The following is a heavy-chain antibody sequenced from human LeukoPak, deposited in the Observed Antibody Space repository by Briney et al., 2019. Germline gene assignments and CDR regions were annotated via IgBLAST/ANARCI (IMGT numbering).Heavy chain of an antibody. CDR3: ANSWYYLDSSGLPKPDAFDR. V-gene: IGHV4-38-2*01. CDR1: GGSISSGAY. CDR2: IYHSGST. J-gene: IGHJ3*01. Sequence: SETLSLTCAVSGGSISSGAYWGWVRQPPGKGLEWIGTIYHSGSTYYNPSLNSRVTISIGTSKNQFSLKLSSVTAADTAVYYCANSWYYLDSSGLPKPDAFDRWGQGTLVTVSS. D-gene: IGHD3-22*01.